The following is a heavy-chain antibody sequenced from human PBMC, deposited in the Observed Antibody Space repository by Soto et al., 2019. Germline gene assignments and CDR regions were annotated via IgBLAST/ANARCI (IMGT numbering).Heavy chain of an antibody. V-gene: IGHV3-33*01. D-gene: IGHD4-17*01. J-gene: IGHJ3*02. CDR3: ARENIRYGDYVGDAFDI. CDR2: IWYDGSNK. CDR1: GFTFSSYG. Sequence: QVQLVESGGGVVQPGRSLRLSCAASGFTFSSYGMHWVRQAPGKGLEWVAVIWYDGSNKYYADSVKGRFTISRDNSKNTLYLQMNSLRAEDTAVYYCARENIRYGDYVGDAFDIWGQGTMVTVSS.